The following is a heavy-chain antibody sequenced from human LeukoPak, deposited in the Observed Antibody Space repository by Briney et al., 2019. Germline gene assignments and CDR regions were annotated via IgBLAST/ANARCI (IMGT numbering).Heavy chain of an antibody. CDR3: ARLGITGVFDI. CDR1: GYSFTNYW. Sequence: GESLKISCKGSGYSFTNYWIGWVRQMPGKGLEWMGIIYPGDSDTGYSPSFQGQVNISADKSITTAYLQWSSLKASDTAMFYCARLGITGVFDIWGQGTMVTVSS. J-gene: IGHJ3*02. D-gene: IGHD1-26*01. V-gene: IGHV5-51*01. CDR2: IYPGDSDT.